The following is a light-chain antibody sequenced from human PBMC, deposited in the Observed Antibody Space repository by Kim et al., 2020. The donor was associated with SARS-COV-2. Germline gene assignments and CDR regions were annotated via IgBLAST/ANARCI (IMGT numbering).Light chain of an antibody. J-gene: IGLJ2*01. CDR1: CSDVGGYNY. Sequence: GKAVTSSCPGTCSDVGGYNYVSWSQQHPGKAPKLMIYDGSKRPSGVPDRFSCSKSGNSASLTISGLQAEDEADYYCCSYAGSYTLVFGGGTQLTVL. CDR3: CSYAGSYTLV. V-gene: IGLV2-11*01. CDR2: DGS.